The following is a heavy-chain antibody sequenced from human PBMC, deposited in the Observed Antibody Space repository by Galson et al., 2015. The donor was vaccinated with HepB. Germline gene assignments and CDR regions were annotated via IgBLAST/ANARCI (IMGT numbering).Heavy chain of an antibody. Sequence: SLRLSCAASGFTFSSSAMNWVRQAPGKGLEWVSVISDSGGSTYYVDSVKGRFTISRDNSNNTLYLQMSSLRAEDTAVYFCAKGQLGVDYWGQGTLVTVSS. CDR1: GFTFSSSA. CDR2: ISDSGGST. V-gene: IGHV3-23*01. D-gene: IGHD3-16*01. J-gene: IGHJ4*02. CDR3: AKGQLGVDY.